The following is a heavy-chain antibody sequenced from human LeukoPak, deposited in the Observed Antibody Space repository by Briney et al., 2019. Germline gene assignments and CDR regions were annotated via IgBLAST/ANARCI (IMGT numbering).Heavy chain of an antibody. J-gene: IGHJ4*02. D-gene: IGHD3-3*01. CDR3: PRGFNDFWSGSQLEY. CDR2: ISYDGGKT. CDR1: GFIFGGYA. V-gene: IGHV3-30-3*01. Sequence: PGGSLRLSCAASGFIFGGYAMHWVRQAPGKGLQWLAVISYDGGKTYYADSVEGRFTISRDNSKRPVYLEINSLRSEDTAIYYCPRGFNDFWSGSQLEYWGQGTLVTVSS.